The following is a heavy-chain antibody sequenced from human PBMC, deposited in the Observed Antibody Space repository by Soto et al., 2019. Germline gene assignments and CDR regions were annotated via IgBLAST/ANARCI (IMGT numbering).Heavy chain of an antibody. CDR2: ISGSGGST. V-gene: IGHV3-23*01. CDR3: AKDHGKYFDWRDAFDF. CDR1: GVTFSSYA. Sequence: GGSLRLSCAASGVTFSSYAMSWVRQAPGKGLEWVSAISGSGGSTHYADSVKGRFSISRDNSKNTLYLQMNSLRVEDTAVYYCAKDHGKYFDWRDAFDFWGQGTMVTVSS. J-gene: IGHJ3*01. D-gene: IGHD3-9*01.